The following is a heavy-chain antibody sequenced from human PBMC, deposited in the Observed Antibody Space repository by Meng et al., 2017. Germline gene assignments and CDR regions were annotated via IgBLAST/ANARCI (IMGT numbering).Heavy chain of an antibody. J-gene: IGHJ6*02. CDR2: INAGNGNT. V-gene: IGHV1-3*01. D-gene: IGHD2-8*01. CDR1: GYTFTSYA. Sequence: ASVKVSCKASGYTFTSYAMHWVRQAPGQRLEWMGWINAGNGNTKYSQKFQGRVTITRDTSASTAYMELSSLRSEDTAVYYCARKKGGYCTNGVCYNYYGMDVWGQGTTVTVSS. CDR3: ARKKGGYCTNGVCYNYYGMDV.